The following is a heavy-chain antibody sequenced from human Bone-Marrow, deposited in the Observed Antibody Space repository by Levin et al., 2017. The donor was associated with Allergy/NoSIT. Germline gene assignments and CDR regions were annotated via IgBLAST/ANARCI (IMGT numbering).Heavy chain of an antibody. D-gene: IGHD1-1*01. CDR1: GFTFSNAW. V-gene: IGHV3-15*01. Sequence: GESLKISCAASGFTFSNAWMSWVRQAPGKGLEWVGRIKSKTDGGTTDYAAPVKGRFTISRDDSKNTLYLQMNSLKTEDTAVYYCTTGPPNVHFDYWGQGTLVTVSS. CDR3: TTGPPNVHFDY. CDR2: IKSKTDGGTT. J-gene: IGHJ4*02.